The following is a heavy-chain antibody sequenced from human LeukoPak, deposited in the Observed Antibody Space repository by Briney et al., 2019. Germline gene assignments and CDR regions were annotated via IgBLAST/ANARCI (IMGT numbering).Heavy chain of an antibody. V-gene: IGHV1-69*13. CDR1: GYTFTSYG. CDR3: AGEVAMAY. D-gene: IGHD5-12*01. CDR2: IIPIFGTA. J-gene: IGHJ4*02. Sequence: ASVKVSCKASGYTFTSYGISWVRQAPGQGLEWMGGIIPIFGTANYAQKFQGRVTITADESTSTAYMELSSLRSEDTAVYYCAGEVAMAYWGQGTLVTVSS.